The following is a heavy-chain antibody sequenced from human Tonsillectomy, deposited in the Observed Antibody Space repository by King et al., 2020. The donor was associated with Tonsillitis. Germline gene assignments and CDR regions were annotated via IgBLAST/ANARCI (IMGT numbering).Heavy chain of an antibody. J-gene: IGHJ4*02. D-gene: IGHD6-19*01. CDR2: IWYDGSNK. CDR3: ARGRAWSQWLAFDY. V-gene: IGHV3-33*01. CDR1: GFTFSSYG. Sequence: VQLVESGGGVVHPGRSLRLSCAASGFTFSSYGMHWVRQAPGKGLEWVAVIWYDGSNKYYADSVKGRFTISRDNSKNTLYLQMNSLRAEDTAVYYCARGRAWSQWLAFDYWGQGTLVTVSS.